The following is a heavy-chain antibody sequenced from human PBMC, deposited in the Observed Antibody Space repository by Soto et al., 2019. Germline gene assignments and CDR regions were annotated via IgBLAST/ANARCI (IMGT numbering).Heavy chain of an antibody. D-gene: IGHD2-2*01. CDR2: IYYSGST. CDR3: ARGRIVLVPGYYYGMDV. CDR1: GGSISSGDYY. Sequence: QVQLQESGPGLVKPSQTLSLTCTVSGGSISSGDYYWSWIRQPPGKGLEWIGYIYYSGSTYYNPSLKSRVTISVDTSKNQFSLKLSSVTAADTAVYYCARGRIVLVPGYYYGMDVWGQGTTVTVSS. J-gene: IGHJ6*02. V-gene: IGHV4-30-4*01.